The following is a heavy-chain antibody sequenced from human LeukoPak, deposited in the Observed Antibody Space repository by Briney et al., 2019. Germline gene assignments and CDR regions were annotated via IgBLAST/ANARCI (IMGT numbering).Heavy chain of an antibody. V-gene: IGHV3-74*01. Sequence: GGSLRLSCAASGFTFSSYWMHWVRQAPGKGLVWVSRINSDGSSTSYADSVKGRFTISRDNAKNTLYLQVNSLRAEDTAVYYCARGGDIVVVPAAIPEYWGQGTLVTVSS. J-gene: IGHJ4*02. CDR3: ARGGDIVVVPAAIPEY. CDR1: GFTFSSYW. D-gene: IGHD2-2*01. CDR2: INSDGSST.